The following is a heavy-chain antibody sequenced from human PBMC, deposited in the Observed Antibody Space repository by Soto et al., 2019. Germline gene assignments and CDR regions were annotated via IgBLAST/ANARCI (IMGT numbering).Heavy chain of an antibody. CDR2: TYFRSKWYN. V-gene: IGHV6-1*01. CDR1: GDSVSSNSAS. J-gene: IGHJ5*02. D-gene: IGHD3-16*01. CDR3: VTAGGYVGWLDP. Sequence: SQTLSLTCAISGDSVSSNSASWNWIRQSPSRGLEWLGRTYFRSKWYNESADSVKSRITINSDTSRNQFSLQLNSVTPEDTAVYYCVTAGGYVGWLDPWGQGTLVTVSS.